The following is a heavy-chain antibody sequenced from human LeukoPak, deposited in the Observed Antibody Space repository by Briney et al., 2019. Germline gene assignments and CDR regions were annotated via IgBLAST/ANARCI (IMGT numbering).Heavy chain of an antibody. V-gene: IGHV3-30*02. CDR3: AREKFRDY. J-gene: IGHJ4*02. CDR1: GFTFSSYG. Sequence: GGSLRLSCAASGFTFSSYGMHWVRQAPGKGLEWVAFIRYDGSNKYYADSVKGRFTISRDNAKNSLYLQMNSLRAEDTAVYYCAREKFRDYWGQGTLVTVSS. D-gene: IGHD2-21*01. CDR2: IRYDGSNK.